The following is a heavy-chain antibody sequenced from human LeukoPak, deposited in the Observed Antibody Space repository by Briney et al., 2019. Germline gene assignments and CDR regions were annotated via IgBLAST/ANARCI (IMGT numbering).Heavy chain of an antibody. Sequence: GESLKISCKGSGYSFTSYWIGWVRQMPGKGLEWMGIIYPGDSDTRYNPSFQGRVTISADKSISTAYLQWSSLKASDTAMYYCARGRDGYSFGFDYWGQGTLVTVSS. CDR2: IYPGDSDT. CDR3: ARGRDGYSFGFDY. V-gene: IGHV5-51*01. D-gene: IGHD5-24*01. J-gene: IGHJ4*02. CDR1: GYSFTSYW.